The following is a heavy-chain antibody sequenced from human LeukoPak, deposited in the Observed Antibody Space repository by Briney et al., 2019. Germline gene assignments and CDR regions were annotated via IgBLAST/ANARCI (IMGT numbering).Heavy chain of an antibody. CDR1: GYTFTGYY. D-gene: IGHD3-10*01. CDR2: INPNSGGT. V-gene: IGHV1-2*02. Sequence: ASVKVSCKASGYTFTGYYMHWVRQAPGQGLEWMGWINPNSGGTNYAQKFQGRVTMTREKSISTAYMELSRLRSDDTAVYYCARGITMVRGVIMDWFDPWGQGTLVTVSS. J-gene: IGHJ5*02. CDR3: ARGITMVRGVIMDWFDP.